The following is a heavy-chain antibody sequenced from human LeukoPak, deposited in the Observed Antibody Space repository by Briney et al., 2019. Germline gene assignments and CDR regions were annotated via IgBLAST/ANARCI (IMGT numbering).Heavy chain of an antibody. CDR1: GGSFSGYY. D-gene: IGHD3-3*01. J-gene: IGHJ5*02. CDR3: ARVRYDFWSGYGPTHNWFDP. V-gene: IGHV4-34*01. Sequence: SETLSLTCAVYGGSFSGYYWSWIRQPPGKGLEWIGEINHSGSTNYNPSLKSRVTISVDTSKNQFSLKLSSVTAADTAVYYCARVRYDFWSGYGPTHNWFDPWGQGTLVTVSS. CDR2: INHSGST.